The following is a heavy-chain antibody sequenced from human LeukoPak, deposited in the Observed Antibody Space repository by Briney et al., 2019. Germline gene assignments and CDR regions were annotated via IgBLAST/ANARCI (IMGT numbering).Heavy chain of an antibody. CDR1: GGAFSSYA. J-gene: IGHJ4*02. D-gene: IGHD5-24*01. Sequence: SVKVSCKASGGAFSSYAISWVRQAPGQGLEWMGRIIPIFGIANYAQKFQGRVTITADKSTSTAYMELSSLRSEDTAVYYCARAVEMATIGGNYYFDYWAREPWSPSPQ. CDR2: IIPIFGIA. V-gene: IGHV1-69*04. CDR3: ARAVEMATIGGNYYFDY.